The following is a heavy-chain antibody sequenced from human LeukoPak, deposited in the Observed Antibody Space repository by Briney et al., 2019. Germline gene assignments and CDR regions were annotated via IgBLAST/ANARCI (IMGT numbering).Heavy chain of an antibody. V-gene: IGHV5-51*01. Sequence: GESLKISCKDSGYSFTTYWIAWVRQMPGKGLEWMGIVYPGDSDTTYSPSFQGQVTISADKSISTAYLQWNSLKASDTAMYYCARRRWADAFDIWGQGTMVTVSS. CDR3: ARRRWADAFDI. CDR2: VYPGDSDT. J-gene: IGHJ3*02. D-gene: IGHD4-23*01. CDR1: GYSFTTYW.